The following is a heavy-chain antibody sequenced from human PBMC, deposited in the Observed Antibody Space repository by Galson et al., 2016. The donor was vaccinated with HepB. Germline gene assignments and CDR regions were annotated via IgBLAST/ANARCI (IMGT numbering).Heavy chain of an antibody. J-gene: IGHJ4*02. CDR2: IYYTGSTNSGST. Sequence: SETLSLTCSVSGGSVSSYVYYWGWIRQAPGKGLEWIGSIYYTGSTNSGSTYYNPSLKSRVSISVDTSKKQFSLNLRSVSAADTAVYYCVRQPNMCSSTCYVDLWGRGTLVTVSA. V-gene: IGHV4-39*01. CDR1: GGSVSSYVYY. CDR3: VRQPNMCSSTCYVDL. D-gene: IGHD2-2*01.